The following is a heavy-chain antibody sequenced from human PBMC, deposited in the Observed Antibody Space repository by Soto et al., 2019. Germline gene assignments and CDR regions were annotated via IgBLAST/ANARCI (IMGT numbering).Heavy chain of an antibody. D-gene: IGHD3-3*01. V-gene: IGHV5-10-1*01. CDR1: GYRFTSHW. Sequence: GESLKISCKGSGYRFTSHWISWLRQMPGKGLEWMGRTDPSDSFTQYNPSFQGHVTISGDKSLSTAYLQWSSLKASDTAIYYCARGEGITTFGVYGFDVWGQGASVTVSS. J-gene: IGHJ6*02. CDR3: ARGEGITTFGVYGFDV. CDR2: TDPSDSFT.